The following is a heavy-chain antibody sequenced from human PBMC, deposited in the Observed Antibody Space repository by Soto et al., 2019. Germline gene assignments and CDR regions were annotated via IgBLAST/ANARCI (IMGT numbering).Heavy chain of an antibody. J-gene: IGHJ4*02. D-gene: IGHD3-10*01. CDR1: GFSLITSGMG. Sequence: QITLKESGPTLVKPTQTLTLTCTFSGFSLITSGMGVGWIRQPPGKALEWLALIYWDDDKRYSPSLQSRLTITKDPSKNQVVLTETNMDPVDTATYYCAHRGYGSGCYHYSDYWGQGTLVTVSS. V-gene: IGHV2-5*02. CDR3: AHRGYGSGCYHYSDY. CDR2: IYWDDDK.